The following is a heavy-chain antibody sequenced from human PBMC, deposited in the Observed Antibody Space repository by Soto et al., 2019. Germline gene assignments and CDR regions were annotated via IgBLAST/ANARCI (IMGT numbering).Heavy chain of an antibody. CDR1: GFTFSSYW. V-gene: IGHV3-7*01. J-gene: IGHJ3*02. Sequence: GGSLRLSCAASGFTFSSYWMSWVRQAPGKGLEWVANIKQDGSEKYYVDSVKGRFTISRDNAKNSLYLQMNSLRAEDTAVYYCARVGVTMVRGVIYAFDIWGQGTMVTVSS. D-gene: IGHD3-10*01. CDR3: ARVGVTMVRGVIYAFDI. CDR2: IKQDGSEK.